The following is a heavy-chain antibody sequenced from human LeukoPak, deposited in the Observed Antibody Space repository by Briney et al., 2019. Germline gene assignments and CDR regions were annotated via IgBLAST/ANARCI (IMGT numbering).Heavy chain of an antibody. Sequence: PGGSLRLSGAASGFTFSSYAMSWVRQAPGKGLEWVSAISGSGGSTYYADSVKGRFTISRDNSKNTLYLQMNSLRAEDTAVYYCAKDLDDSSGYFWANWFDPWGQGTLVTVSS. D-gene: IGHD3-22*01. CDR3: AKDLDDSSGYFWANWFDP. CDR2: ISGSGGST. CDR1: GFTFSSYA. J-gene: IGHJ5*02. V-gene: IGHV3-23*01.